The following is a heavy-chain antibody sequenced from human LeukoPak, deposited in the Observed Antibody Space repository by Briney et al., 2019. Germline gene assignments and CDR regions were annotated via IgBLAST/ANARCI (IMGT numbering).Heavy chain of an antibody. D-gene: IGHD2-21*02. V-gene: IGHV3-64*01. CDR1: GFTFSSYS. Sequence: PEGSLRLSCAASGFTFSSYSMNWVRQAPGKGLEYVSAISSNGGSTYYANSVKGRFTISRDNSKNTLYLQMGSLRAEDMAVYYCARSRVTEVVYYFDYWGQGTLVTVS. J-gene: IGHJ4*02. CDR2: ISSNGGST. CDR3: ARSRVTEVVYYFDY.